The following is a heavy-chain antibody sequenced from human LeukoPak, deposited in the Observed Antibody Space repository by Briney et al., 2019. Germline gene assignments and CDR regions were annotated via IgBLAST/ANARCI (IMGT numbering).Heavy chain of an antibody. D-gene: IGHD6-13*01. CDR1: GFTFSSYV. V-gene: IGHV3-23*01. J-gene: IGHJ4*02. CDR3: ASTRRYSSSWDRGFLDY. Sequence: GGPLRLSCEAPGFTFSSYVMSWVRQAPGKGLEWVSAISGSGDTTYYADSVKGRFTISRDNSKNTLYLQMDTLRAEDTAVYYCASTRRYSSSWDRGFLDYWGQGTLVTVSS. CDR2: ISGSGDTT.